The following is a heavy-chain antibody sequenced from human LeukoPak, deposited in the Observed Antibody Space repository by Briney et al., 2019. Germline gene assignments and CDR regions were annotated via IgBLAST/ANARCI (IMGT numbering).Heavy chain of an antibody. CDR2: ISYDGSNK. V-gene: IGHV3-30*03. CDR1: GFTFSSYG. D-gene: IGHD3-16*02. Sequence: GGSLRLSCAATGFTFSSYGMHWVRQAPGKGLEWVAVISYDGSNKYYADSVKGRFTISRDNAKNSLYLQMNSLRAEDTAVYYCARTHSTYYDYVWGSYRSLDAFDIWGQGTMVTVSS. J-gene: IGHJ3*02. CDR3: ARTHSTYYDYVWGSYRSLDAFDI.